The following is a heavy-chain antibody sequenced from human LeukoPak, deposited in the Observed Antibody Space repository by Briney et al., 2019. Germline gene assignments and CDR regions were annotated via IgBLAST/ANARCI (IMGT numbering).Heavy chain of an antibody. CDR1: GFTLSSYA. D-gene: IGHD4-11*01. J-gene: IGHJ4*02. V-gene: IGHV3-30*18. Sequence: PGGSLRLSCAASGFTLSSYAMSWVRQAPGKGLEWVAAISYDGNNQHYADPVKGRFTISRDNSKNTVYLQINPLRTEDSAVYYCVKPYPTLTTSSVLDSWGQGTLVTVSS. CDR2: ISYDGNNQ. CDR3: VKPYPTLTTSSVLDS.